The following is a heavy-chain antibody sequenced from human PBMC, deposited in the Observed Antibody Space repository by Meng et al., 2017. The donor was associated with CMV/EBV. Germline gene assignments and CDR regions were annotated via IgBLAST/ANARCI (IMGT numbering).Heavy chain of an antibody. CDR1: GFTFSSYS. CDR3: ARGGGIWFGEGLIDY. J-gene: IGHJ4*02. CDR2: ISSSSYI. D-gene: IGHD3-10*01. V-gene: IGHV3-21*01. Sequence: GESLKISCAASGFTFSSYSMNWVRQAPGKGLEWVSSISSSSYIYYADSVKGRFTISRDNAKNSLYLQMNSLRAEDTAVYYCARGGGIWFGEGLIDYWGQGTLVTVSS.